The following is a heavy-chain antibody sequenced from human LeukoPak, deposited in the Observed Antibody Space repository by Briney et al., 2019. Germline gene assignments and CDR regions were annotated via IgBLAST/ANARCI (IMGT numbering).Heavy chain of an antibody. D-gene: IGHD1-26*01. V-gene: IGHV3-21*01. J-gene: IGHJ4*02. CDR3: ARRRAIVGENTGLDS. Sequence: GGSLRLSCVASVFTLRVYNMNWVRQAPGKGLEWVSSISSISNYIYYTDSAKGRFTVSRDNAKNSLYLQMSSLRGDDTAIYYCARRRAIVGENTGLDSWGQGTLVTVSS. CDR2: ISSISNYI. CDR1: VFTLRVYN.